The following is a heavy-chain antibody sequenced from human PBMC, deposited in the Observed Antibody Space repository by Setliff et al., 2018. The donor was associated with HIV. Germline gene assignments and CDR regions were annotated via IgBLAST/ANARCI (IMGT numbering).Heavy chain of an antibody. CDR3: VRGGYYDILTGYSNGFDP. J-gene: IGHJ5*02. Sequence: SETLSLTCTVSGGSISSGGYYWSWIRQHPEKGLEWIGYIYYSGSAYYNPSLKSRVTISLDTSKNQFSLNLSSVTAADTAVYYCVRGGYYDILTGYSNGFDPWGQGTLVTVSS. CDR1: GGSISSGGYY. V-gene: IGHV4-31*03. CDR2: IYYSGSA. D-gene: IGHD3-9*01.